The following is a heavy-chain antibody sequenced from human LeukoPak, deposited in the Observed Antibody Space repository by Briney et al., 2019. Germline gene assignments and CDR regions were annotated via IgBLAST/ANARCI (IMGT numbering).Heavy chain of an antibody. CDR1: GFTFSSYA. CDR2: ISGSGGST. D-gene: IGHD6-19*01. CDR3: ASIGRSGWYFDY. J-gene: IGHJ4*02. Sequence: GGSLRLSCAASGFTFSSYAMSWVRQAPGKGLEWVSAISGSGGSTYYADSVKGRFTISRDNSKNTLYLQMNSLRAEDTAVYYCASIGRSGWYFDYWGQGTLVTVSS. V-gene: IGHV3-23*01.